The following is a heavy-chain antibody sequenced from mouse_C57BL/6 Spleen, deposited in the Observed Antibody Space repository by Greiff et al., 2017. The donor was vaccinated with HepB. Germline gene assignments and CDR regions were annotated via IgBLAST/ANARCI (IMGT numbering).Heavy chain of an antibody. CDR1: GYTFTSYW. D-gene: IGHD1-1*01. CDR3: TRDCAGVDGYFDV. Sequence: VQLQQSGTVLARPGASVKMSCKTSGYTFTSYWMHWVKQRPGQGLEWIGAIYPGNSDTSYNQKFKGKAKLTAVTSASTAYMELSSLTTEDSAVYYGTRDCAGVDGYFDVWGTGTTVTVSS. J-gene: IGHJ1*03. V-gene: IGHV1-5*01. CDR2: IYPGNSDT.